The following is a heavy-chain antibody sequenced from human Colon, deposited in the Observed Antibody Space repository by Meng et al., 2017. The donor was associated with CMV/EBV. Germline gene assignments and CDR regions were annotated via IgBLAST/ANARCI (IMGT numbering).Heavy chain of an antibody. V-gene: IGHV3-21*04. D-gene: IGHD3-10*01. Sequence: GGSLRLSCAASGFTFSSYSMNWVRQAPGKGLEWVSSISSSSSYIYYADSVKGRFTISRDNAKNSLYLQMNSLRAEDTAVYYCARDGLTMVRGSDVYYYYYGMDVWGQGTTVTVSS. CDR2: ISSSSSYI. J-gene: IGHJ6*02. CDR1: GFTFSSYS. CDR3: ARDGLTMVRGSDVYYYYYGMDV.